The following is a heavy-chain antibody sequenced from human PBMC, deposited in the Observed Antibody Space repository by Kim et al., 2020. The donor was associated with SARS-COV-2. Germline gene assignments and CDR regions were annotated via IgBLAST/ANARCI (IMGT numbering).Heavy chain of an antibody. Sequence: KYAVSVSGRFTISRDNAKNSLYLQMNSLRADDTAGYYCAREGSSSPKNCDYWGQGTLVTVSS. V-gene: IGHV3-11*05. CDR3: AREGSSSPKNCDY. J-gene: IGHJ4*02. D-gene: IGHD2-2*01.